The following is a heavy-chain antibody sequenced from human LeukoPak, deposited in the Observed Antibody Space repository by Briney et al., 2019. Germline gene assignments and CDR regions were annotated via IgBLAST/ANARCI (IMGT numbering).Heavy chain of an antibody. D-gene: IGHD3-10*01. J-gene: IGHJ5*02. CDR3: ARGRITMVRGVPYNWFDP. CDR2: INPNSGGT. V-gene: IGHV1-2*02. CDR1: GYTFTGYY. Sequence: ASVKVSCKASGYTFTGYYMHWVRQAPGQGLEWMGWINPNSGGTNYAQKFQGRVTMTRGTSISTAYMELSRLRSDDTAVYYCARGRITMVRGVPYNWFDPWGQGTLVTVSS.